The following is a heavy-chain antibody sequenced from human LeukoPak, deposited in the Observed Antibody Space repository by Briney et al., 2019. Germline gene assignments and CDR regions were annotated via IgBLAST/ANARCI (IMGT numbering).Heavy chain of an antibody. V-gene: IGHV4-39*01. CDR1: GASINRASYY. Sequence: SETLSLTCTASGASINRASYYWGWIRQPPGKGLEWIGTIYSSGSTYYKSSLESRVSISVDTSKNQFSLKLGSVTAADTAVYYCVVGSGYFFDYWGQGTLVTVSS. CDR2: IYSSGST. J-gene: IGHJ4*02. D-gene: IGHD3-22*01. CDR3: VVGSGYFFDY.